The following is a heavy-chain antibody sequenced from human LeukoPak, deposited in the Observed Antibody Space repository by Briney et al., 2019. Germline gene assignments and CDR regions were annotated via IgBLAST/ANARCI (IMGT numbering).Heavy chain of an antibody. D-gene: IGHD5-24*01. CDR2: ISGSGATT. CDR3: AKDRAGYNVKGSDY. Sequence: PGGSLRLSCAASGFTVSSNYMSWVRQAPGKGLEWVSSISGSGATTNYADSVRGRFTISRDNSGGTLHLQMNSLRVEDTAVYYCAKDRAGYNVKGSDYWGQGTLVTVSS. CDR1: GFTVSSNY. J-gene: IGHJ4*02. V-gene: IGHV3-23*01.